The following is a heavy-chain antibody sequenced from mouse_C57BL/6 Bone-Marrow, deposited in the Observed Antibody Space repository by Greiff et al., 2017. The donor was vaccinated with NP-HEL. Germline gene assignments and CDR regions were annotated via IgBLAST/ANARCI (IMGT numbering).Heavy chain of an antibody. CDR1: GYAFSSSW. V-gene: IGHV1-82*01. D-gene: IGHD2-3*01. Sequence: QVQLQQSGPELVNPGASVKISCKASGYAFSSSWMNWVKQRPGKGLEWIGRIYPGDGDTNYNGKFKGKATLTADKSSSTAYMQLSSLTSEDSAVYFCARSVYDGYYAYWGQGTLVTVSA. J-gene: IGHJ3*01. CDR3: ARSVYDGYYAY. CDR2: IYPGDGDT.